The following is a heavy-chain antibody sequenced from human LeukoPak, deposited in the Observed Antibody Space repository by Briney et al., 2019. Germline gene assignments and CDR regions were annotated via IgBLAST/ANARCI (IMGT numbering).Heavy chain of an antibody. CDR2: ISYDGSNK. Sequence: GGSLRLSCAASGFTFSSYGMHWVRQAPGKGLEWVAVISYDGSNKYYADSVKGRFTISRDNSKNTLYLQMNSLRAEDTAVYYCARADGSGRKWGQGTLVTVSS. CDR3: ARADGSGRK. CDR1: GFTFSSYG. J-gene: IGHJ4*02. V-gene: IGHV3-30*03. D-gene: IGHD3-10*01.